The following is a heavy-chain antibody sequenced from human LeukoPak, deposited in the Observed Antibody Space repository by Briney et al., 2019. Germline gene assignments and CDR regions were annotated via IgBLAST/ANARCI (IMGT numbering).Heavy chain of an antibody. CDR1: GFIFSSYS. V-gene: IGHV3-21*01. D-gene: IGHD4-17*01. CDR2: ISSSSDYI. CDR3: ARDRYGDYSFDY. Sequence: TGGSLRLSCAASGFIFSSYSMNWVRQAPGKGLEWVSSISSSSDYIYYADSVKGRFTISRDSAKNSLYLQMNSLRAEDTAVYYCARDRYGDYSFDYWGQGTLVTVSS. J-gene: IGHJ4*02.